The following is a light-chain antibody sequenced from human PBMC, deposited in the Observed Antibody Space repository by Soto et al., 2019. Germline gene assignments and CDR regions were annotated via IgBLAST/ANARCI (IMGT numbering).Light chain of an antibody. Sequence: IRMTQSPSSLSASTGDRVAITCRASQDIGSFLAWYQQKPGKAPNLLIHAASTLQSGVPSRFSGSGSGTDFTLTISSLQPEDVATYYCQKYDSVPTFGPGTKVDIK. V-gene: IGKV1-27*01. CDR2: AAS. J-gene: IGKJ1*01. CDR3: QKYDSVPT. CDR1: QDIGSF.